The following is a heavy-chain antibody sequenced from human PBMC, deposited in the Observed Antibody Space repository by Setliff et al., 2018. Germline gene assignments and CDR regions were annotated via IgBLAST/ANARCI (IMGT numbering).Heavy chain of an antibody. CDR3: SRLVRYCTRTSCQRLSGGEF. Sequence: ASVKVSCKTSGYTFNDYGIAWVRQAPGQGLEWMDWISAHTGNTYYTPKLHGRVTLTTDTSTSTAYMELRSLGSDDTAVYYCSRLVRYCTRTSCQRLSGGEFWGQGTLVTVSS. V-gene: IGHV1-18*01. J-gene: IGHJ4*02. CDR2: ISAHTGNT. D-gene: IGHD2-8*01. CDR1: GYTFNDYG.